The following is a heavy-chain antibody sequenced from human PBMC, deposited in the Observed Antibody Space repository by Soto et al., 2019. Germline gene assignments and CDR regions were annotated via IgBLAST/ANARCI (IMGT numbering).Heavy chain of an antibody. CDR1: GYTFASYY. J-gene: IGHJ6*02. V-gene: IGHV1-46*01. CDR2: INPSGGST. D-gene: IGHD6-6*01. Sequence: ASVKVSCKASGYTFASYYMHGVRQAPGQGLEWMGIINPSGGSTSYAQKFQGRVTMTRDTSTSTVYMELSSLRSEDTAVYYCARSPSSSSGDYGMDVWGQGPTVTVSS. CDR3: ARSPSSSSGDYGMDV.